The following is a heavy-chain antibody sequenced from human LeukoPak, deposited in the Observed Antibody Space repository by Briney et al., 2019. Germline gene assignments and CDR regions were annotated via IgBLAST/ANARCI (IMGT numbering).Heavy chain of an antibody. CDR3: ARGLDYYDSSGSDY. Sequence: PGGSLRLSCAASGFTFSSYSMNWVRQAPGKGLEWVSSISSSSSYIYYADSVKGRFTISRGNAKNSLYLQMNSLRAEDAAVYYCARGLDYYDSSGSDYWGQGTLVTVSS. CDR2: ISSSSSYI. V-gene: IGHV3-21*01. CDR1: GFTFSSYS. D-gene: IGHD3-22*01. J-gene: IGHJ4*02.